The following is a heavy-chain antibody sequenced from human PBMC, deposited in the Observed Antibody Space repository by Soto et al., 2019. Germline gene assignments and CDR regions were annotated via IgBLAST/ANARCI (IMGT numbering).Heavy chain of an antibody. CDR2: IYHSGST. Sequence: PSETLSLTCTVSGGSISSYYWSWIRQPPGKGLEWIGYIYHSGSTNYNPSLKSRVTISVDTSKNQFSLKLSSVTAADTAVYYCARERWLQFSAFDIWGQGTMVTVSS. V-gene: IGHV4-59*01. J-gene: IGHJ3*02. D-gene: IGHD5-12*01. CDR3: ARERWLQFSAFDI. CDR1: GGSISSYY.